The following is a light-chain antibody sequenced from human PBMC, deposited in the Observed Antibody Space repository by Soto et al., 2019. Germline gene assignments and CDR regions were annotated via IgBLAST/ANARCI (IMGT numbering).Light chain of an antibody. Sequence: QSALTQPASVSGSPGEPITISCTGTSSDVGYYNYVSWYQQHPGKAPKLMIYGVRNRPSGVSNRFSGSKSGNTASLTISGLQAEDEADYYCSSYTSSSTYVFGTGTKVTVL. CDR3: SSYTSSSTYV. CDR2: GVR. CDR1: SSDVGYYNY. J-gene: IGLJ1*01. V-gene: IGLV2-14*03.